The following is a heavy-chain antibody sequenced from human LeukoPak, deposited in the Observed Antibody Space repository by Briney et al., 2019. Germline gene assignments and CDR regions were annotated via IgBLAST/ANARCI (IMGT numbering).Heavy chain of an antibody. J-gene: IGHJ4*02. CDR2: IGWNSGGI. V-gene: IGHV3-9*01. CDR3: VKVTAAGFVDH. Sequence: GGSLRLSCAASGFTFSDYNMNWVRQAPGKGLEWVSGIGWNSGGIVYADSVKGRFTISRDNAKNSLYLQMNSLGAEDTALYYCVKVTAAGFVDHWGQGTLVTVSS. D-gene: IGHD6-13*01. CDR1: GFTFSDYN.